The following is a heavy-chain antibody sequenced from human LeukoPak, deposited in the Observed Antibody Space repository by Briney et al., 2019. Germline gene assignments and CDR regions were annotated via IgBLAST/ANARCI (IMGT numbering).Heavy chain of an antibody. D-gene: IGHD2-2*01. J-gene: IGHJ4*02. CDR3: ARGGVTSWHFEL. V-gene: IGHV3-30*04. Sequence: GGSLRLSCAASGFIFSSYAMHWVRQAPGKGLEWVAVISNDRRNEYYADSVKGRFIISRDNSKKTLHLQMNSLRTEDTAVYYCARGGVTSWHFELWGQGTLVTVSS. CDR1: GFIFSSYA. CDR2: ISNDRRNE.